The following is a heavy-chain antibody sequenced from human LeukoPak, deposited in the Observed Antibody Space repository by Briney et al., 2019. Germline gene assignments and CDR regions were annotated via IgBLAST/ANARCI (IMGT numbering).Heavy chain of an antibody. CDR3: ARLGSSRAIDS. D-gene: IGHD6-13*01. CDR2: IWNDGINK. J-gene: IGHJ4*02. CDR1: GFTFSNYG. Sequence: GGSLRLSCAASGFTFSNYGIHWVRQAPGKGLEWVAVIWNDGINKYYADSVKGRFTISRDNSKNTPYLQMSSLRAEDTAIYYCARLGSSRAIDSWGQGTLVTVFS. V-gene: IGHV3-33*01.